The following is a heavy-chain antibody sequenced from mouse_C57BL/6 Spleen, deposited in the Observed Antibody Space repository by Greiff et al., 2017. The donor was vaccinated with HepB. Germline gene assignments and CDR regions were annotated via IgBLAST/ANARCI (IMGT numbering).Heavy chain of an antibody. CDR2: IDPSDSYT. V-gene: IGHV1-59*01. D-gene: IGHD2-2*01. CDR1: GYTFTSYW. CDR3: ARGDGYDEGAMDY. Sequence: QVQLQQPGAELVRPGTSVKLSCKASGYTFTSYWMHWVKQRPGQGLEWIGVIDPSDSYTNYNQKFKGKATLTVDTSSSTAYMQLSSLTSEDSAVYYCARGDGYDEGAMDYWGQGTSVTVSS. J-gene: IGHJ4*01.